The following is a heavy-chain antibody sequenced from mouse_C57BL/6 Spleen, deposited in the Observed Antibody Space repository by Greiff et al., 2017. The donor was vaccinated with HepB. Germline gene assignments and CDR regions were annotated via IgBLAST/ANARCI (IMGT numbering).Heavy chain of an antibody. J-gene: IGHJ2*01. CDR1: GYTFTSYW. CDR3: AREYYGSTLGY. CDR2: IDPSDSET. D-gene: IGHD1-1*01. V-gene: IGHV1-52*01. Sequence: QVQLQQPGAELVRPGSSVKLSCKASGYTFTSYWMHWVKQRPIQGLEWIGNIDPSDSETHYNQKFKDKATLTVDKSSSTAYMQLSSLTSEDSAVYYCAREYYGSTLGYWGQGTTLTASS.